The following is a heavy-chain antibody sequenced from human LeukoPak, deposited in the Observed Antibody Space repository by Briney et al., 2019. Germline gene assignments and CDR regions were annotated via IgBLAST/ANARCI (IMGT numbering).Heavy chain of an antibody. V-gene: IGHV1-2*02. J-gene: IGHJ4*02. CDR2: INPNSGGT. Sequence: ASVKVSCKASGYTFTGYYMHWVRQAPGQGLEWMGWINPNSGGTNYAQKFQGRVTMTRDTSISTAYMELSRLRSDDTAVYYCARGSSRGYYYDSSGFRTDPDYWGQGTLVTVSS. D-gene: IGHD3-22*01. CDR1: GYTFTGYY. CDR3: ARGSSRGYYYDSSGFRTDPDY.